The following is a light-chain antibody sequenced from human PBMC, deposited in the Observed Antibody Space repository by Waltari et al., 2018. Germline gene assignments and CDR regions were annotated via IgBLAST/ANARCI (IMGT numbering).Light chain of an antibody. CDR2: GVS. Sequence: QSALTQPASVSGSPGQSITISCTGTSSDVWGYNYVSWYQQHPGKAPKLIIYGVSNRPSGVSARFSGSKSGNTASLTVSGLQAEDEAYYYCGSYTLINTLVVFGGGTKVTVL. V-gene: IGLV2-14*01. CDR1: SSDVWGYNY. J-gene: IGLJ3*02. CDR3: GSYTLINTLVV.